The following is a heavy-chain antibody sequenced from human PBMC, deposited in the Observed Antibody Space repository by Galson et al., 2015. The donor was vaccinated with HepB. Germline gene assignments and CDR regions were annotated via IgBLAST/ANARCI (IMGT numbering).Heavy chain of an antibody. Sequence: SLRLSCAASGFTFSSYAMHWVRQAPGKGLEWVAVISYDGSNKYYADSVKGRFTISRDNSKNTLYLQMNSLRAEDTAVYYCARGSLYYYGSGNSVDYWGQGTLVTVSS. CDR2: ISYDGSNK. V-gene: IGHV3-30-3*01. J-gene: IGHJ4*02. CDR1: GFTFSSYA. D-gene: IGHD3-10*01. CDR3: ARGSLYYYGSGNSVDY.